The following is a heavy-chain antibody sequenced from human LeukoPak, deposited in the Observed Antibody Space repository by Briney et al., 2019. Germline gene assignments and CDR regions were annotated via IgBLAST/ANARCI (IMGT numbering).Heavy chain of an antibody. Sequence: SETLSLTCTVSGGSISSYYWSWIRQPAGKGLEWIGRIYTSGSTNYNPSLKSRVTVSVDTSENQFSLKLSSVTAADTAVYYCAREGLNMVRGVIPKEAWGWFDPWGQGTLVTVSS. CDR3: AREGLNMVRGVIPKEAWGWFDP. J-gene: IGHJ5*02. V-gene: IGHV4-4*07. CDR2: IYTSGST. CDR1: GGSISSYY. D-gene: IGHD3-10*01.